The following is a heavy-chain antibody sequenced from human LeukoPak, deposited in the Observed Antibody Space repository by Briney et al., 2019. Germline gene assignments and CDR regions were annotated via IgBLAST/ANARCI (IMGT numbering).Heavy chain of an antibody. CDR2: IYYSGST. J-gene: IGHJ3*02. Sequence: PSETLSLTCTVSGGSISSYYWSWIRQPPGKGLEWIGYIYYSGSTNYNPSLKSRVTISVDTSKNQFSLKLSSVTAADTAVYYCGRYCSGGSCAPDAFDIWGQGTMVTVSS. CDR1: GGSISSYY. CDR3: GRYCSGGSCAPDAFDI. D-gene: IGHD2-15*01. V-gene: IGHV4-59*08.